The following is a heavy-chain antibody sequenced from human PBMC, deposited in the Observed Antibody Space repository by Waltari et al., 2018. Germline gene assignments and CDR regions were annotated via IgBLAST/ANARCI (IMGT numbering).Heavy chain of an antibody. CDR1: GGTFSSYA. D-gene: IGHD1-1*01. V-gene: IGHV1-69*01. J-gene: IGHJ4*02. Sequence: QVQLVQSGAEVKKPGSSVKVSCKASGGTFSSYAISWVRQAPGHGLEWMGWIIPICGTANYAQKCQGRVTITADESTSTAYMELSSLRSEDTAVYYCARLVGFNSPIDYWGQGTLVTVSS. CDR2: IIPICGTA. CDR3: ARLVGFNSPIDY.